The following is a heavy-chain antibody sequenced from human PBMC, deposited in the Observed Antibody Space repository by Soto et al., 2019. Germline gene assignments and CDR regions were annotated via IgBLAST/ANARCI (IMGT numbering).Heavy chain of an antibody. CDR1: GGCFSGYY. V-gene: IGHV4-34*01. CDR2: INHSGST. D-gene: IGHD1-26*01. J-gene: IGHJ3*02. Sequence: SETLSLTCAVYGGCFSGYYWSWIRQPPGNGLECIGEINHSGSTNYNPSLKSRVTISVDTAKNQFSLKLSSVTAADTAVYYCARGVVVGAKGAFDIWGQGTMVTVS. CDR3: ARGVVVGAKGAFDI.